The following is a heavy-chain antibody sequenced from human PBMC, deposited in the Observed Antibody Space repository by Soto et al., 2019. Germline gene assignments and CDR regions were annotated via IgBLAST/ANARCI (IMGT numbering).Heavy chain of an antibody. CDR3: ARVDHRGYFAILTDY. D-gene: IGHD3-9*01. J-gene: IGHJ4*02. CDR1: GDSLSSGGHY. V-gene: IGHV4-31*03. CDR2: IYDSVNT. Sequence: SETLSLTCTVSGDSLSSGGHYWSWIRQHPGKGLEWIGHIYDSVNTYYSPSLRSRVTISADMSKNQFSLNLRSVTAADTAVYYCARVDHRGYFAILTDYRGQGTLVTV.